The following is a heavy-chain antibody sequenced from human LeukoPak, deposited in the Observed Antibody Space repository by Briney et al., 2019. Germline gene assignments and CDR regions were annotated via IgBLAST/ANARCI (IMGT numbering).Heavy chain of an antibody. CDR3: ARETLEGKFDP. J-gene: IGHJ5*02. CDR1: AGSISNYY. V-gene: IGHV4-59*01. CDR2: IYYSGST. Sequence: SETLSLTCNVSAGSISNYYWTWIRQPPGEGLEWIGYIYYSGSTNYNPSLKSRVTISIDTSKNQFSLKLSSVTAADTAVYYCARETLEGKFDPWGQGILVTVSS. D-gene: IGHD1-1*01.